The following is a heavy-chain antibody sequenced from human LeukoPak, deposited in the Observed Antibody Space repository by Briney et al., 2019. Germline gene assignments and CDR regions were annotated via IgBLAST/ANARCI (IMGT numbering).Heavy chain of an antibody. D-gene: IGHD2-15*01. CDR2: INAGNGNT. J-gene: IGHJ6*02. V-gene: IGHV1-3*01. CDR1: GYTFTSYA. CDR3: ARGLGYCSGGSCLYYYYYGMDV. Sequence: ASVKVSCKASGYTFTSYAMHWVRQAPGQRLEWMGWINAGNGNTKYSQKFQGRVTITRDTSASTAYMELSSLRSEDTAVYYCARGLGYCSGGSCLYYYYYGMDVWGQGTTVTVSS.